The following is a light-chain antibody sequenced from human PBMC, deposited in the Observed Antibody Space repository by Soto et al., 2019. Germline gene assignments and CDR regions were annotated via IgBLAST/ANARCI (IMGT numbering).Light chain of an antibody. CDR2: QTS. V-gene: IGKV3D-20*02. CDR1: QSVSSSY. J-gene: IGKJ1*01. Sequence: IVLTPSPGTLSLSLGDRATVSCRASQSVSSSYLAWYQQKPGQAPRLLIYQTSIRAAGIPARFSASATGTDFTLTIISLEPEDFVVYYCQQRSNWPRTFGQGTKVDIK. CDR3: QQRSNWPRT.